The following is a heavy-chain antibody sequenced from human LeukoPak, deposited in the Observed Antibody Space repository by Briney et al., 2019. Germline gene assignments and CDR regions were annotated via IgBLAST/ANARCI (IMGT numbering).Heavy chain of an antibody. V-gene: IGHV4-61*02. D-gene: IGHD6-13*01. Sequence: SETLSLTCSVSGGSISSSRSYWSWIRQPAGKGLEWIGRIYPSGTTNYNPSLKSRVTISIDASKNQFSLTLSSVTAADTAVYYCARDIGYSSSWYWFDPWGQGTLVTVSS. CDR2: IYPSGTT. J-gene: IGHJ5*02. CDR1: GGSISSSRSY. CDR3: ARDIGYSSSWYWFDP.